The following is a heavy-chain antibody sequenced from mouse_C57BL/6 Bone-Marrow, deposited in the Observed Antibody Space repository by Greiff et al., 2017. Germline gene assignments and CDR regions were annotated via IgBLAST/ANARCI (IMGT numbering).Heavy chain of an antibody. CDR2: IDPETGGT. Sequence: VQVVESGAELVRPGASVTLSCKASGYTFTDYEMHWVKQTPVHGLEWIGAIDPETGGTAYNQKFKGKAILTADKSSSTAYMELRSLTSEDSAVYYCTRGSFYPYWYFDVWGTGTTVTVSS. CDR3: TRGSFYPYWYFDV. CDR1: GYTFTDYE. D-gene: IGHD2-1*01. V-gene: IGHV1-15*01. J-gene: IGHJ1*03.